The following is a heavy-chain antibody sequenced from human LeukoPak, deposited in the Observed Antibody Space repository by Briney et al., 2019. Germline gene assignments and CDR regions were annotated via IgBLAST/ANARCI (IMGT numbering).Heavy chain of an antibody. CDR2: INTNTGNP. CDR1: GYTFTTYA. Sequence: ASVKVSCKASGYTFTTYAMNWVRQAPGQGLEWMGWINTNTGNPTYAQGFTGRFVFSLDTSVSTAYLQISSLKAEDTAVYYCARDQRYDSSGYYFLTAFDYWGQGTLVTVSS. V-gene: IGHV7-4-1*02. CDR3: ARDQRYDSSGYYFLTAFDY. D-gene: IGHD3-22*01. J-gene: IGHJ4*02.